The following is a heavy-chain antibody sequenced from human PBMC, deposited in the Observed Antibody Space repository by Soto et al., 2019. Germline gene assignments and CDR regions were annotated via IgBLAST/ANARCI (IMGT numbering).Heavy chain of an antibody. Sequence: GGSLRLSCAASGFTFSGHGMHWVRQAPGKGLEWVALISYDGSYKDYVDSVKGRFTISRDNSKNTVDLQMNSLRVEDTAFYYCAKDEGSSKLDYWGQGTLVTVSS. D-gene: IGHD6-13*01. CDR2: ISYDGSYK. V-gene: IGHV3-30*02. CDR1: GFTFSGHG. CDR3: AKDEGSSKLDY. J-gene: IGHJ4*02.